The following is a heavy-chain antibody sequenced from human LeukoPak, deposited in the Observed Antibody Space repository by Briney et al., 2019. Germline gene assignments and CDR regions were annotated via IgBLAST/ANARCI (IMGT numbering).Heavy chain of an antibody. CDR1: GGSISSYY. Sequence: NPSETLSLTCTVSGGSISSYYWSWIRQPPGKGLEWIGYIYYSGSTNYNPSLKSRVTISVDTSKNQFSLKLSSVTAADTAVYYCAKRTIAAAGTGGYFDYWGQGTLVTVSS. V-gene: IGHV4-59*12. CDR3: AKRTIAAAGTGGYFDY. D-gene: IGHD6-13*01. CDR2: IYYSGST. J-gene: IGHJ4*02.